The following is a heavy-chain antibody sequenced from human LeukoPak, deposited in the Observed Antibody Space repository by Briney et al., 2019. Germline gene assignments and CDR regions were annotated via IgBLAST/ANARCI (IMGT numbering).Heavy chain of an antibody. CDR2: MNPNSGNT. V-gene: IGHV1-8*02. Sequence: VSVKVSCKASGYTLTSYGISWVRQAPGQGLEWMGWMNPNSGNTGYAQKFQGRVTMTRNTSISTAYMELSSLRSEDTAVYYCARWALGYCSGGSCYYGMDVWGQGTTVTVSS. CDR3: ARWALGYCSGGSCYYGMDV. J-gene: IGHJ6*02. D-gene: IGHD2-15*01. CDR1: GYTLTSYG.